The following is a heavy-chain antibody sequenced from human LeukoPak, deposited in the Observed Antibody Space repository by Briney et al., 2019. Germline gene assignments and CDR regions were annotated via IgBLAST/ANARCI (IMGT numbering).Heavy chain of an antibody. V-gene: IGHV3-30*02. CDR3: AKSSQESYYDILTGLEYFQH. D-gene: IGHD3-9*01. Sequence: GGSLRLSCAASGFTFSSYGMHWVRQAPGKGLEWVAFIRYDGSNKYYADSVKGRFTISRDNSKNTLYLQMNSLRAEDTAVYYCAKSSQESYYDILTGLEYFQHWGQGTLVTVSS. J-gene: IGHJ1*01. CDR2: IRYDGSNK. CDR1: GFTFSSYG.